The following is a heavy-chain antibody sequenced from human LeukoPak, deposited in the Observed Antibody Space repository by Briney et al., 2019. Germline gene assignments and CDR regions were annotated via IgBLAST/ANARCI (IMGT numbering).Heavy chain of an antibody. Sequence: GGSLRLSCAASGFPFSSYSMNWVRQDPGKGTEWVSSISSSSSTIYYADSVKGRFTISRDNAKNSLYLQMNSLRAEDTAVYYCARDGGKYYGMDVWGQGTTVTVSS. CDR1: GFPFSSYS. CDR3: ARDGGKYYGMDV. V-gene: IGHV3-48*01. J-gene: IGHJ6*02. CDR2: ISSSSSTI.